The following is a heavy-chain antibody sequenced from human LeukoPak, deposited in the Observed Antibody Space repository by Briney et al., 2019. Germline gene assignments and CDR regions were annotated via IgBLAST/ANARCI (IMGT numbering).Heavy chain of an antibody. V-gene: IGHV1-2*06. CDR3: ARGGLRFLVWLRLTPLFDY. Sequence: ASVKVSCKASGYTFTGYYMHWVRQAPGQGLEWMGRINPNSGGTNYAQKFQGRVTMTRDTSISTAYMELSRLRSDDTAVYYCARGGLRFLVWLRLTPLFDYWGQGTLVTVSS. D-gene: IGHD3-3*01. CDR2: INPNSGGT. J-gene: IGHJ4*02. CDR1: GYTFTGYY.